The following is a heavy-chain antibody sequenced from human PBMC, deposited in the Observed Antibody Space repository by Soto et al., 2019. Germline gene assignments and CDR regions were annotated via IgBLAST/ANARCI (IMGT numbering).Heavy chain of an antibody. CDR2: IYYSGST. J-gene: IGHJ4*02. Sequence: SETLSLTCTVSGGSISSSSYYWGWIRQPPGKGLEWIGSIYYSGSTYYNASLKSRVTISVDTSKNQFSLKLSSVTAAYTAVYYCARGGWLRAIDYWGQGTLVTVSS. CDR1: GGSISSSSYY. V-gene: IGHV4-39*01. D-gene: IGHD5-12*01. CDR3: ARGGWLRAIDY.